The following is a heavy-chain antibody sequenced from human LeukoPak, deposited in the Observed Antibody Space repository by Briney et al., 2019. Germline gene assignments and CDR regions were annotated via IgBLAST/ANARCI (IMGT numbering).Heavy chain of an antibody. D-gene: IGHD1-26*01. CDR1: GGSFSGYY. CDR3: ARAGSYPGAFDI. Sequence: PSETLSLTCAVYGGSFSGYYWSWIRQPPGKGLEWIGEINHSGSTNYNPSLKSRVTISVDTSKNQFSLKLTSVTAADTAVYYCARAGSYPGAFDIWGQGTMVTVSS. V-gene: IGHV4-34*01. CDR2: INHSGST. J-gene: IGHJ3*02.